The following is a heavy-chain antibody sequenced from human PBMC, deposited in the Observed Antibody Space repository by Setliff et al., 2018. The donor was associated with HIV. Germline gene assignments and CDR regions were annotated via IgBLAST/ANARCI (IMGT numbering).Heavy chain of an antibody. Sequence: SEPLSLTCTVSGGSMSGSSYYWGWIRQTPAKGLEWIGIIYYSGATYYNPSLTSRVTISVDTSRNQFPLKLRSVTAADTAAYYCARLGYVSGGFYKTPGPYYFDYWGQGALVTVSS. CDR3: ARLGYVSGGFYKTPGPYYFDY. CDR1: GGSMSGSSYY. V-gene: IGHV4-39*01. D-gene: IGHD3-10*01. J-gene: IGHJ4*02. CDR2: IYYSGAT.